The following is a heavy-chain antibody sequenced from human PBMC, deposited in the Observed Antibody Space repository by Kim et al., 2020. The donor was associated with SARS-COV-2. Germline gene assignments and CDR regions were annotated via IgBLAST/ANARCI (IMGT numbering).Heavy chain of an antibody. V-gene: IGHV4-59*01. D-gene: IGHD3-9*01. CDR2: IYYSGST. Sequence: SETLSLTCTVSGGSISSYYWSWIRQPPGKGLEWIGYIYYSGSTNYNPSLKSRVTISVDTSKNQFPLKLSSVTAADTAVSYCARDRWGDYDILTGYVHDA. J-gene: IGHJ3*01. CDR3: ARDRWGDYDILTGYVHDA. CDR1: GGSISSYY.